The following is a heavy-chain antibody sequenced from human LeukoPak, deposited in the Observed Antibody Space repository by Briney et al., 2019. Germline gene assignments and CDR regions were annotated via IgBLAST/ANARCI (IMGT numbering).Heavy chain of an antibody. CDR1: GFTFGTYW. V-gene: IGHV3-7*03. CDR2: IKEDGSEK. D-gene: IGHD5-18*01. J-gene: IGHJ4*02. Sequence: GGSLRLSCVASGFTFGTYWMNWVRQSPGKGLEWVATIKEDGSEKYYMDSVKGRFTISRDSAKSSLYLQMNCLRVEDTAVYYCARGGYRFGPNYWGQGTLVSVSS. CDR3: ARGGYRFGPNY.